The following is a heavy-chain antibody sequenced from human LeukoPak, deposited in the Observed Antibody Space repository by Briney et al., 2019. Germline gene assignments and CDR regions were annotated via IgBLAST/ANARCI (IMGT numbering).Heavy chain of an antibody. CDR1: GYTFTSYD. J-gene: IGHJ5*02. CDR3: ARGFIVDTAMVPTAGYNWFDP. CDR2: MNPNSGNT. Sequence: ASVKVSCKASGYTFTSYDINWVRQATGQGLEWMGWMNPNSGNTGYAQKFQGRVTITRNTSISTAYMELSSLRSEDTAVYYCARGFIVDTAMVPTAGYNWFDPWGQGTLVTVSS. V-gene: IGHV1-8*03. D-gene: IGHD5-18*01.